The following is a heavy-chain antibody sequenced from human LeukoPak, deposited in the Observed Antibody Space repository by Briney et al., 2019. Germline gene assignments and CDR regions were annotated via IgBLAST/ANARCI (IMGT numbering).Heavy chain of an antibody. D-gene: IGHD3-22*01. CDR3: AREVYYVGSGYYHPGGFDY. CDR1: GFTFSNYS. J-gene: IGHJ4*02. CDR2: ISSGSRTI. V-gene: IGHV3-48*01. Sequence: TGGSLRLSCAASGFTFSNYSMNWVRQAPGKGLEWLSYISSGSRTIYYADSVKGRFTISRDNAKTSLYLQMNSLRAEDTAVYYCAREVYYVGSGYYHPGGFDYWGQGTLVTVSS.